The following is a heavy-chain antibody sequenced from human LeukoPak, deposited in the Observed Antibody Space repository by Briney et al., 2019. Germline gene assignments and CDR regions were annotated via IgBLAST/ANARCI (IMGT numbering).Heavy chain of an antibody. Sequence: SETLSLTCAVYGGSFSGYYWSWIRQPPGKGLEWIGNFYYSGSSYYNPSLKSRVTMSVDTSKNQFSLKLSSVTAADTAVYYCARLRVRGYGYGPWEGPTWLDYWGQGTLVTVSS. D-gene: IGHD5-18*01. CDR1: GGSFSGYY. V-gene: IGHV4-34*01. CDR3: ARLRVRGYGYGPWEGPTWLDY. CDR2: FYYSGSS. J-gene: IGHJ4*02.